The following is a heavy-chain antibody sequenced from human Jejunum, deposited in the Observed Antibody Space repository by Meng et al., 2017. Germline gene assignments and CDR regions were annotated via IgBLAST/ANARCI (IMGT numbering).Heavy chain of an antibody. D-gene: IGHD3-22*01. CDR1: GFTFSYYW. CDR3: ARDSGRGLYYHDSGAYYGDAFDI. J-gene: IGHJ3*02. V-gene: IGHV3-74*01. Sequence: GGSLRLSCAASGFTFSYYWMHWVRQAPGKGLAWVSRINNDGSSTRYADSGKGRFTISRDNAKNTLYLQMDSLRAEDTAVYFCARDSGRGLYYHDSGAYYGDAFDIWGHGKTVTVSS. CDR2: INNDGSST.